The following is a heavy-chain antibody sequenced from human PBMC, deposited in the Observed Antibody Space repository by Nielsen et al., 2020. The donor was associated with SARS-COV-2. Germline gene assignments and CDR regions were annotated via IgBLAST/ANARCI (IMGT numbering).Heavy chain of an antibody. CDR1: GGTFISYA. J-gene: IGHJ4*02. V-gene: IGHV1-69*13. CDR3: ARVDGYDSSGYYFDY. D-gene: IGHD3-22*01. Sequence: SVKVSCKASGGTFISYAISWVRQAPGQGLEWMGGIIPIFGTANYAQKSQGRVTITADESTSTAYMVLSSLRSEDTAVYYCARVDGYDSSGYYFDYWGQGTLVTVSS. CDR2: IIPIFGTA.